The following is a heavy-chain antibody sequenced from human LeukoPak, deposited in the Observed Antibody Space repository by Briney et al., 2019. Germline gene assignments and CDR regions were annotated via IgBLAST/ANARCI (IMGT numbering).Heavy chain of an antibody. Sequence: GGSLRLSCAASGFTFSSYGIHWVRQAPGKGLEWVAFVRSDGGIKYYADSVKGRFTISRDNSRTTVYLQMNSLRAEDAAVYHCAKDLPAAYFDYWGQGTLVTVSS. CDR2: VRSDGGIK. D-gene: IGHD2-2*01. J-gene: IGHJ4*02. CDR1: GFTFSSYG. CDR3: AKDLPAAYFDY. V-gene: IGHV3-30*02.